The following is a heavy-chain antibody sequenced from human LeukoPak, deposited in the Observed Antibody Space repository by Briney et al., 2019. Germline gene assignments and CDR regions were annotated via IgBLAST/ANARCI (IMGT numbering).Heavy chain of an antibody. CDR3: ARDPSHYSYTDV. CDR1: GYTFTCYY. V-gene: IGHV1-2*02. CDR2: IDPNSGST. Sequence: PSVTLCCKSSGYTFTCYYMHRVWLAPGQGVGWMGWIDPNSGSTKYAQKDQARVTMTRDTSINTVYMELSRLRSDDTAVYYCARDPSHYSYTDVWGKGTTVTVSS. J-gene: IGHJ6*03.